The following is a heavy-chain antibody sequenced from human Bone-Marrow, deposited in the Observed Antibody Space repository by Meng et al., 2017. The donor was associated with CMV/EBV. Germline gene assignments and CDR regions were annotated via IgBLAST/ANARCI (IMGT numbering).Heavy chain of an antibody. D-gene: IGHD3-10*01. CDR2: IKSKTDGGTT. CDR1: GFTFSSYS. CDR3: TTSMVRGVIITGPLGY. V-gene: IGHV3-15*01. J-gene: IGHJ4*02. Sequence: GGSLRLSCAASGFTFSSYSMNWVRQAPGKGLEWVGRIKSKTDGGTTDYAAPVKGRFTISRDDSKNTLYLQMNSLKTEDTAVYYCTTSMVRGVIITGPLGYWGQGTLVTVSS.